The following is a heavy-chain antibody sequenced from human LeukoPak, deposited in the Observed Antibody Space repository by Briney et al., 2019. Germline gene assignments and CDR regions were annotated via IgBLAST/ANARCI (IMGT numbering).Heavy chain of an antibody. CDR1: GYTFTSYG. J-gene: IGHJ5*02. D-gene: IGHD6-19*01. V-gene: IGHV1-18*04. CDR2: ISAYNGNT. CDR3: ARPYIAVAGTSWFDP. Sequence: ASVKVSCKASGYTFTSYGISWVRQAPGQGLEWMGWISAYNGNTNYAQKLQGRVTMTTDTSTSTAYMELRSLRSDDTAVYYCARPYIAVAGTSWFDPWGQGTLVTVSS.